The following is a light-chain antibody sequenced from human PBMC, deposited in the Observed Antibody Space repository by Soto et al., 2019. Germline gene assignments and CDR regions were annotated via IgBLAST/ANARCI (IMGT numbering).Light chain of an antibody. CDR1: QGLVFNDGNTY. V-gene: IGKV2-30*01. CDR3: MQGTHWPRT. Sequence: DVVMTQSPLSLPVTLGQPASISCRSSQGLVFNDGNTYLNWFQQRPGQSPRRLIYKVSNRDSGVPDRFSGSGSGTDFTLKISRVEAEDVGVYYCMQGTHWPRTFGQGTKVEIK. CDR2: KVS. J-gene: IGKJ1*01.